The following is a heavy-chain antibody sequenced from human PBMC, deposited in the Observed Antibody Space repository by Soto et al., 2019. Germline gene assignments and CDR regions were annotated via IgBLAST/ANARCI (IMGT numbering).Heavy chain of an antibody. CDR2: VTGGGHTT. D-gene: IGHD3-10*01. Sequence: GGSLRLSCAASGFTFSRYAMSWVRQAPGKGLEWVSTVTGGGHTTYNADSVNGRFTISRDNSKNTLYLQMNNLRAEDTAIYYCASSSGDLDVYGMDIWGPGTTGTSP. CDR3: ASSSGDLDVYGMDI. CDR1: GFTFSRYA. V-gene: IGHV3-23*01. J-gene: IGHJ6*02.